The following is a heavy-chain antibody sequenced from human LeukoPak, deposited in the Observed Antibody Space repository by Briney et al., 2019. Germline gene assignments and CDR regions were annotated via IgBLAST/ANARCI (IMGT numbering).Heavy chain of an antibody. CDR3: ATRHSVQKVFDY. J-gene: IGHJ4*02. D-gene: IGHD4-17*01. CDR1: GYTLTELS. CDR2: FDPEDGET. Sequence: ASVKVSCKVSGYTLTELSMHWVRQAPGKGLEWMGGFDPEDGETIYAQKFQSRVTMTEDTSTDTAYMELSSLRSEDTAVYYCATRHSVQKVFDYWGQGTLVTVSS. V-gene: IGHV1-24*01.